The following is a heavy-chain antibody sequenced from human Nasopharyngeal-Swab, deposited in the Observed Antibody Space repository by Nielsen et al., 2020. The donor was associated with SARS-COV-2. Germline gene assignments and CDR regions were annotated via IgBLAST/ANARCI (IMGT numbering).Heavy chain of an antibody. V-gene: IGHV3-48*03. J-gene: IGHJ4*02. CDR2: ISSSGSTI. D-gene: IGHD1-26*01. CDR1: GFTFSSYE. CDR3: ARSRARIVGATEFDY. Sequence: GGSLRLSCAASGFTFSSYEMNWVRQAPGKGLEWVSYISSSGSTIYYADSVKGRFTISRDNAKNSLYLQMNSLRAEDTAVYYCARSRARIVGATEFDYWGQGTLVTVSS.